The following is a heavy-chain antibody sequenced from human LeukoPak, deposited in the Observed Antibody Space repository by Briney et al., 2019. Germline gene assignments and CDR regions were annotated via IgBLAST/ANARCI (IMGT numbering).Heavy chain of an antibody. CDR1: GFTFDDYA. CDR2: ISGDGGST. CDR3: AKDKSSSRGRGSNLGY. J-gene: IGHJ4*02. V-gene: IGHV3-43*02. D-gene: IGHD6-6*01. Sequence: GGSLRLSCAASGFTFDDYAMHWVRQAPGKGLEWVSLISGDGGSTYYADSVKGRFTISRDNSRNSLYLQMNSLKTEDTALYYCAKDKSSSRGRGSNLGYWGQGTLVTVSS.